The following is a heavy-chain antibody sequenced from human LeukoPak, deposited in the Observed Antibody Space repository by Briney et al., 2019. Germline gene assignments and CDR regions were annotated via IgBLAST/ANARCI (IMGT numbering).Heavy chain of an antibody. CDR3: VRARYSVEWLSNYYYGMDV. CDR1: GGSFSGYY. J-gene: IGHJ6*02. D-gene: IGHD3-3*01. V-gene: IGHV4-34*01. CDR2: INHSGST. Sequence: PSETLSLTCAVYGGSFSGYYWSWIRQPPGKGLEWIGEINHSGSTNYNPSLKSRVTISVDTSKNQFSLKLSSVTAADTAVYYCVRARYSVEWLSNYYYGMDVWGQGTTVTVSS.